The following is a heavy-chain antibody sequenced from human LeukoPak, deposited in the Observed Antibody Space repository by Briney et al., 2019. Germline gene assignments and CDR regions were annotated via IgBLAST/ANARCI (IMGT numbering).Heavy chain of an antibody. Sequence: GGSLRLSCAGSGFIFSTYWMGWVRQAPGKGLEWVANIKQDGSEEYYVDSVRGRFTISRDNAKKLLYLQMNSLRAEDTAVYYCAKVTLTSATFDYWGQGALVTVSS. J-gene: IGHJ4*02. CDR2: IKQDGSEE. V-gene: IGHV3-7*01. CDR3: AKVTLTSATFDY. CDR1: GFIFSTYW. D-gene: IGHD4/OR15-4a*01.